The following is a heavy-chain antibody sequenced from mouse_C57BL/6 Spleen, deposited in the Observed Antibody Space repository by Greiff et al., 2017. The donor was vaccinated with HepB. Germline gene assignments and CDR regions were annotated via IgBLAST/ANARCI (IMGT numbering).Heavy chain of an antibody. CDR1: GFTFSDYG. CDR2: ISSGSSTI. Sequence: EVQVVESGGGLVKPGGSLKLSCAASGFTFSDYGMHWVRQAPEKGLEWVAYISSGSSTIYYADTVKGRFTISRDKAKNTLFLQMTSLRAEDTAMYYGARRESYSSYYYCDYWGQGTTLTVSS. J-gene: IGHJ2*01. CDR3: ARRESYSSYYYCDY. V-gene: IGHV5-17*01. D-gene: IGHD2-5*01.